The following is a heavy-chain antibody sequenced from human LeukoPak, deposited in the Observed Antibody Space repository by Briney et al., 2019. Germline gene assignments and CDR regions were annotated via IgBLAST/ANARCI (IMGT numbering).Heavy chain of an antibody. CDR2: TNPNSGNT. V-gene: IGHV1-8*01. D-gene: IGHD3-22*01. CDR1: GYTFTSYD. CDR3: ARGEGYYDSSGNWFDP. J-gene: IGHJ5*02. Sequence: ASVKVSCKASGYTFTSYDINWVRQATGQGLEWMGWTNPNSGNTGYAQKFQGRVTMTRNTSISTAYMELSSLRSEDTAVYYCARGEGYYDSSGNWFDPWGQGTLVTVSS.